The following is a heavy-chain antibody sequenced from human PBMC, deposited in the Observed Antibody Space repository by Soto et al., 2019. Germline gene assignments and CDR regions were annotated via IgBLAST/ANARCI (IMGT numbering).Heavy chain of an antibody. Sequence: GAPLRLSGVASGFTFSSSWFSWARQAPGKGLEWVANIKQDGSEKYYVDSVKGRFTISRDNAKNSLYLQMNSLRAEDTAVYYCARERGPPSIAARRSFEPWGQGTLVTVSS. V-gene: IGHV3-7*03. CDR2: IKQDGSEK. J-gene: IGHJ5*02. CDR3: ARERGPPSIAARRSFEP. CDR1: GFTFSSSW. D-gene: IGHD6-6*01.